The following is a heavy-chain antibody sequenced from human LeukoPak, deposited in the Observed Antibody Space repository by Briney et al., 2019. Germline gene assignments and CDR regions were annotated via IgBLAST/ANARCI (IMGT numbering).Heavy chain of an antibody. Sequence: TGGSLRLSCAASGFTFSSYEMNWVRQAPGKGLEWVSYISSSDSIIYYADSVKGRFTISRDNAKNSLYLQMNSLRAEDTAVYYCARGDNSGPDYYYYMDVWGKGTTVTISS. D-gene: IGHD6-19*01. CDR2: ISSSDSII. CDR3: ARGDNSGPDYYYYMDV. V-gene: IGHV3-48*03. CDR1: GFTFSSYE. J-gene: IGHJ6*03.